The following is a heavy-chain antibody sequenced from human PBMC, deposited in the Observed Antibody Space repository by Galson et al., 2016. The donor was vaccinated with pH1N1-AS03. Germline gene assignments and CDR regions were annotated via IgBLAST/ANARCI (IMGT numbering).Heavy chain of an antibody. Sequence: SLRLSCAVSGFTFSTYAMTWVRQAPGRGLEWVSSISSTGSKTFYADSVMGRFTISRDNSKNTLYLQMNSLRAEETAVCYCAKYTNDGYEDYMGQGTLVTVSS. CDR1: GFTFSTYA. V-gene: IGHV3-23*01. CDR2: ISSTGSKT. CDR3: AKYTNDGYEDY. D-gene: IGHD6-19*01. J-gene: IGHJ4*02.